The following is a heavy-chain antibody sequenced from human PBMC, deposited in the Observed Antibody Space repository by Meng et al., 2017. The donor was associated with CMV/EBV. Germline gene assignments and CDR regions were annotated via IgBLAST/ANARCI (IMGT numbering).Heavy chain of an antibody. CDR3: AKDRVSQFDY. CDR2: ISGGGGST. D-gene: IGHD4-11*01. CDR1: GFTFSSYA. Sequence: GESLKISCAASGFTFSSYAMSWVRQAPGKGLEWVSAISGGGGSTYYADSVKGRFTISRDNAKNSLYLQMNSLRAEDTAVYYCAKDRVSQFDYWGQGTLVTVSS. J-gene: IGHJ4*02. V-gene: IGHV3-23*01.